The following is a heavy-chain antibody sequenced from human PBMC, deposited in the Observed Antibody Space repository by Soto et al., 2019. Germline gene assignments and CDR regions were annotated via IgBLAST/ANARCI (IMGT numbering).Heavy chain of an antibody. CDR3: AKGEVRGIIPSYFDY. V-gene: IGHV4-31*03. CDR2: IYYSGST. D-gene: IGHD3-10*01. J-gene: IGHJ4*02. CDR1: GGSISSGGYY. Sequence: SETLSLTCTVSGGSISSGGYYWSWIRQHPGKGLEWIGYIYYSGSTYYNPSLKSRVTISVDTSKNTLYLQMDSLRAEDTAVYYCAKGEVRGIIPSYFDYWGLGTLVTVSS.